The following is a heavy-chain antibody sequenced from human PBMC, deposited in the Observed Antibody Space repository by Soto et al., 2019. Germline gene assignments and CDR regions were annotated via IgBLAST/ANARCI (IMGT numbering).Heavy chain of an antibody. D-gene: IGHD6-6*01. Sequence: GGSLRLSCAASGFTFSSYWMSWVRQAPGKGLEWVANIKQDGSEKYYVDSVKGRFTISRDNAKNSLYLQMNSLRAEDTAVYYCARVAPGSSSSNDYWGQGTLVTVSS. V-gene: IGHV3-7*01. CDR2: IKQDGSEK. CDR1: GFTFSSYW. J-gene: IGHJ4*02. CDR3: ARVAPGSSSSNDY.